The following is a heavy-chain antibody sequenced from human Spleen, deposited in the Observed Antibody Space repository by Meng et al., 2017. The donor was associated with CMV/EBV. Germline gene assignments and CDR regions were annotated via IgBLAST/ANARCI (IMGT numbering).Heavy chain of an antibody. CDR3: ARGGDYYDSSGTCDY. CDR2: INPNSGGT. D-gene: IGHD3-22*01. J-gene: IGHJ4*02. V-gene: IGHV1-2*02. Sequence: QAQLVQCAAEVKKPGASVKGSCKASGYTFTGYYKHCVRQAPGQGLEWMGWINPNSGGTNYAQKFQGRVTMTRETSISTAYMELSRLRSDETAVYYCARGGDYYDSSGTCDYWGQGTLVTVSS. CDR1: GYTFTGYY.